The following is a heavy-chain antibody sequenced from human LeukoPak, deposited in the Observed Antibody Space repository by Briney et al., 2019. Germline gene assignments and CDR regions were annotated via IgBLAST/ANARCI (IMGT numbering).Heavy chain of an antibody. J-gene: IGHJ4*02. Sequence: QTGGSLRLSCAASGFTFSSNAMHWVRQAPGKGLEWVAIISYDGSNKYYADSVKGRFTISRDKSKNTLYLQMNSLRAEDTAVYYCAKPHFDSWGQGTLVTVSS. CDR1: GFTFSSNA. CDR2: ISYDGSNK. CDR3: AKPHFDS. V-gene: IGHV3-30*04.